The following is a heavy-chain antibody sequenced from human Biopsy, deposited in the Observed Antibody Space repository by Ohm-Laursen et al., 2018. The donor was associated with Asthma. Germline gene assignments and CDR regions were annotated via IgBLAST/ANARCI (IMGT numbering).Heavy chain of an antibody. D-gene: IGHD5-12*01. J-gene: IGHJ6*02. V-gene: IGHV1-69*13. Sequence: SVKVSCKASGDFFSNYAISWVRQAPGQGLEWMGGLIPVLGTPDHAQMFEGRVTITADESTSTAYMELSSLSSEDTAVYYCARGYSGSDRIVYYYSDLEVWGQGTTVTVSS. CDR2: LIPVLGTP. CDR3: ARGYSGSDRIVYYYSDLEV. CDR1: GDFFSNYA.